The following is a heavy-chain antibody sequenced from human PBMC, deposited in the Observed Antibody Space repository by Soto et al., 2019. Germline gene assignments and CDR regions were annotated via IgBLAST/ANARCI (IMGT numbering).Heavy chain of an antibody. D-gene: IGHD1-26*01. J-gene: IGHJ4*02. CDR2: ISWNSGNI. Sequence: EVQLVESGGVLVRPGRSLRLSCAASGFTFNDYAMHWVRQAPGKGLEWVSSISWNSGNIFYSDSVTGRFTVSRDNAQNSLYLQLNSLRAEHTALYYCVKGPTTSVFTTSLHWGKGTLVTVSS. CDR1: GFTFNDYA. V-gene: IGHV3-9*01. CDR3: VKGPTTSVFTTSLH.